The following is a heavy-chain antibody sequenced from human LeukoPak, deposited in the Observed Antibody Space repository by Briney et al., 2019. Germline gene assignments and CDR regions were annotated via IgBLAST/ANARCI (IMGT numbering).Heavy chain of an antibody. CDR1: GFTFSSYW. CDR3: ARGRDYGDSGDY. V-gene: IGHV3-7*03. CDR2: IKQDGSEK. Sequence: PGGSLRLSCAASGFTFSSYWMSWVRQAPGKGLEWVANIKQDGSEKHYVDSVKGRFTVSRDNAKNSLYLQMNSLRAEDTAVYYCARGRDYGDSGDYWGQGTLVTVSS. D-gene: IGHD4-17*01. J-gene: IGHJ4*02.